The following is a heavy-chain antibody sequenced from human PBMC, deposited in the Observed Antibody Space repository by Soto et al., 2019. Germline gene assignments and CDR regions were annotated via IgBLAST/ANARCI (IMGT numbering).Heavy chain of an antibody. CDR1: GGSISIGDYY. J-gene: IGHJ4*02. V-gene: IGHV4-30-4*01. CDR2: IYYSGST. Sequence: SETLSLTCTVSGGSISIGDYYWSCIRQPPGKGLEWIGYIYYSGSTYYNPSLKSRVTISVDTSKNQFSLKLSSVTAADTAVYYCARGCDSSGYYCDYWGQGTLVTVSS. D-gene: IGHD3-22*01. CDR3: ARGCDSSGYYCDY.